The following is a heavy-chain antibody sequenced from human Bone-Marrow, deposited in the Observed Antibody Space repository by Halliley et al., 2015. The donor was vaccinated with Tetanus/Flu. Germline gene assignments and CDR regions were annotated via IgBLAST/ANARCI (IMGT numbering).Heavy chain of an antibody. Sequence: KGLGWLSDISSRSTYRNYADSVKGRFTISRDNAKNVLYLHINSLTAEDTAVYYCARGVALDYWGQGTLVTVSS. CDR2: ISSRSTYR. CDR3: ARGVALDY. D-gene: IGHD2-15*01. V-gene: IGHV3-11*05. J-gene: IGHJ4*02.